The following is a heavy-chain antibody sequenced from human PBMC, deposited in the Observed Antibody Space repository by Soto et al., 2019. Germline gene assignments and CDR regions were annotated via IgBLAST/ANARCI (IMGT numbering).Heavy chain of an antibody. CDR3: ARSAVADAFDI. Sequence: ASVKVSCKASGYTFTGYYMHWVRQAPGQGLEWMGWINPNSGGINYAQKFQGRVTMTRDTSISTAYMELSRLRSDDTAVYYCARSAVADAFDIWGQGTMVTVSS. CDR1: GYTFTGYY. J-gene: IGHJ3*02. D-gene: IGHD6-19*01. V-gene: IGHV1-2*02. CDR2: INPNSGGI.